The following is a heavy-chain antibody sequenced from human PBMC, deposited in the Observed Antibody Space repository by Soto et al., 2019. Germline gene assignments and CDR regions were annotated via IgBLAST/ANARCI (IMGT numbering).Heavy chain of an antibody. Sequence: ASVKVSCKASGYTFTSYGISWVRQAPGQGLEWMGWISAYNGNTNYAQKLQGRVTMTTDTSTSTAYMELRSLRSDDTAVYYCARDNNRYCSGGSCYRRSRFDPWGQGTLVTVSS. J-gene: IGHJ5*02. CDR3: ARDNNRYCSGGSCYRRSRFDP. D-gene: IGHD2-15*01. CDR1: GYTFTSYG. CDR2: ISAYNGNT. V-gene: IGHV1-18*01.